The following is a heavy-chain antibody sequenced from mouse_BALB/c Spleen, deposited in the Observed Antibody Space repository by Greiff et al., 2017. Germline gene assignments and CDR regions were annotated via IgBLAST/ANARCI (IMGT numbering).Heavy chain of an antibody. CDR2: IDPYNGGT. D-gene: IGHD1-1*01. J-gene: IGHJ1*01. CDR1: GYAFTSYN. Sequence: EVQLQQSGPELVKPGASVKVSCKASGYAFTSYNMYWVKQSHGKSLEWIGYIDPYNGGTSYNQKFKGKATLTVDKSSSTAYMHLNSLTSEDSAVYYCARNLDYYGSSYGYFDVWGAGTTVTVSS. CDR3: ARNLDYYGSSYGYFDV. V-gene: IGHV1S135*01.